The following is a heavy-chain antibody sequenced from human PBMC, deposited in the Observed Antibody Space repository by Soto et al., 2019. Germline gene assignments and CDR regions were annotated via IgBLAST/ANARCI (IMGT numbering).Heavy chain of an antibody. D-gene: IGHD6-13*01. CDR2: IGGDGGST. V-gene: IGHV3-23*01. Sequence: EAQLLEAGGGLVQPGGSLRLSCAASGFTFSNYAMSWVRQAPGKRLEWVSVIGGDGGSTYYADSVKGRFTVSRDNSKNTLYLQIDSHRAHDTAVYYCAKDSISRSRIYDPFDIWCQGRVVSVS. CDR1: GFTFSNYA. J-gene: IGHJ3*02. CDR3: AKDSISRSRIYDPFDI.